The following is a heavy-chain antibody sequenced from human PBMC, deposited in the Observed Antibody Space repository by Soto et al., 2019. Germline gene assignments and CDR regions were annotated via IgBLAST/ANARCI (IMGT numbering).Heavy chain of an antibody. CDR3: AKDSSGRRFGL. D-gene: IGHD1-26*01. CDR1: GYTFSSYA. J-gene: IGHJ4*02. V-gene: IGHV3-23*01. CDR2: ISGNGGST. Sequence: EVELLESGGGLVQPGGSLRLSCAASGYTFSSYAMSWVRQAPGKGLEWVSAISGNGGSTYYADSVKGGFTISIDDPKNTLYLQMDGLRAEDTAVYYCAKDSSGRRFGLWGQGTLVNVSS.